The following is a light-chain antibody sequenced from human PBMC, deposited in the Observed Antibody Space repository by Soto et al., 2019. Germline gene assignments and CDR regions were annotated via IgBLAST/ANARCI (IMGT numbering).Light chain of an antibody. CDR3: CSYAGSSTPLI. J-gene: IGLJ1*01. CDR1: SSDVGNYNL. CDR2: EVS. Sequence: QSALTQPASVSGSPGQSITISCTGTSSDVGNYNLVSWYQQHPGKAPKLMIYEVSKWPSGVSNRFSGSNSANTASLTISGLQAEDEADYYCCSYAGSSTPLIFGTGTKVTVL. V-gene: IGLV2-23*02.